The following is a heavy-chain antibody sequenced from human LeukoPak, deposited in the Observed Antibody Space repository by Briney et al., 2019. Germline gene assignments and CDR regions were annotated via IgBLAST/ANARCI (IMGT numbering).Heavy chain of an antibody. CDR2: MNPNSDNT. CDR3: ARGVGASNSNYYYGMDV. D-gene: IGHD1-26*01. J-gene: IGHJ6*02. V-gene: IGHV1-8*01. Sequence: ASVKVSCKASGYTFTSYDINWVRQATGQGLEWMGWMNPNSDNTGYAQKFQGRVTMTRNTSISTVYMELSSLRSEDTAVYYCARGVGASNSNYYYGMDVWGQGTTVTVSS. CDR1: GYTFTSYD.